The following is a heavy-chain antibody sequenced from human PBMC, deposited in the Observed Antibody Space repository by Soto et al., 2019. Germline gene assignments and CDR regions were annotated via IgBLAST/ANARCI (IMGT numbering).Heavy chain of an antibody. D-gene: IGHD6-6*01. CDR3: ARGASSSGFWHYYGMDV. CDR2: INHSGST. J-gene: IGHJ6*02. Sequence: SETLSLTCAVYGGSFSGYYWSWIRQPPGKGLEWIGEINHSGSTNYNPSLKSRVTISVDTSKNQFSLKLSSVTAADTAVYYCARGASSSGFWHYYGMDVWGQGTTVTVS. V-gene: IGHV4-34*01. CDR1: GGSFSGYY.